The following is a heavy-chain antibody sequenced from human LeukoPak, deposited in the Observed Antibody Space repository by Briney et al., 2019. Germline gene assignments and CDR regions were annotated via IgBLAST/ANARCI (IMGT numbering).Heavy chain of an antibody. CDR2: ICHSGGST. Sequence: GGSLTLSCAASGFTFSSYAMMWLREARGRALECFSSICHSGGSTYSADSVKGRFTISRENSKNTLYMQMHSLRAEDTAVYYCFFVYDSSGYCSDLGAFDIWGQGTMVTVSS. J-gene: IGHJ3*02. CDR3: FFVYDSSGYCSDLGAFDI. CDR1: GFTFSSYA. D-gene: IGHD3-22*01. V-gene: IGHV3-23*01.